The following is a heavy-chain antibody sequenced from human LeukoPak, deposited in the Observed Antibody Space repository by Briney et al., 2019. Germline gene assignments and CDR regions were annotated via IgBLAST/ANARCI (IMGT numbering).Heavy chain of an antibody. D-gene: IGHD1-26*01. CDR1: GYTFTGYY. V-gene: IGHV1-2*02. Sequence: ASVKVSCKASGYTFTGYYMHWVRQAPGQGLEWMGWINPNSGGTNYAQKFQGRVTMTRDTSISTAYMELRSLRSDDTVVYYCARAGNGWDSLQYSYFYLDVWGKGTTVTVSS. CDR3: ARAGNGWDSLQYSYFYLDV. CDR2: INPNSGGT. J-gene: IGHJ6*03.